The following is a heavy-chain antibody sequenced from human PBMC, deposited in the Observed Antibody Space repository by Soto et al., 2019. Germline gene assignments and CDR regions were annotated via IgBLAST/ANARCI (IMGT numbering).Heavy chain of an antibody. CDR2: IYYSGST. CDR1: GGSISSGGYY. J-gene: IGHJ4*02. CDR3: ASGENDYGDYAH. D-gene: IGHD4-17*01. V-gene: IGHV4-31*03. Sequence: QVQLQESGPGLVKPSQTLSLTCTVSGGSISSGGYYGSWIRQHPGKGLEWIGYIYYSGSTYYNPSRKSRITISVEPSKNQFSLKLSSVTAADTAVYYYASGENDYGDYAHWGQGTLVTVFS.